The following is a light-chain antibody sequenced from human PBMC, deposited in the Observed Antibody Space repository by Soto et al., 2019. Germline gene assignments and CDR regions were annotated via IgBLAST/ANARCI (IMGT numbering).Light chain of an antibody. CDR2: EVS. Sequence: QSALTQPPSVSGSPGQSVTISCTGTSSDVGSYDRVSWYQQPPGTAPKVIIYEVSNRPSGVPDRFSGSKSGNTASLTISRLQAEDEADYYCSSPTNISPLFGGGTKLTVL. J-gene: IGLJ2*01. V-gene: IGLV2-18*02. CDR3: SSPTNISPL. CDR1: SSDVGSYDR.